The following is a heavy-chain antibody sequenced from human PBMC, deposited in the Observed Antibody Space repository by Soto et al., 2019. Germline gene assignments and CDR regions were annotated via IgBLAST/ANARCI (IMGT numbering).Heavy chain of an antibody. CDR1: GYTLTELS. CDR2: FDPEDGET. V-gene: IGHV1-24*01. CDR3: ASQPGIAVAASSYYGMDV. J-gene: IGHJ6*02. D-gene: IGHD6-19*01. Sequence: ASVKVSCKVSGYTLTELSMHWVRQAPGKGLEWMGGFDPEDGETIYAQKFQGRVTMTEDTSTDTAYMELSSLRSEDTAVYYCASQPGIAVAASSYYGMDVWGQGTTVSVSS.